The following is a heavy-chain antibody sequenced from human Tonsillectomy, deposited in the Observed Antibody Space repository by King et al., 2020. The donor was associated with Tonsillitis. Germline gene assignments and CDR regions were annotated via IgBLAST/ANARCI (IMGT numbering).Heavy chain of an antibody. CDR2: INPRDSDT. Sequence: LQLVQSGAEVKKPGESLKISCKGSGYSFTSDWIGWVRQMPGKGLEWMGIINPRDSDTRYSPSFQGQVTISADKSIGTAYLRWSSLKASDTAIYYCARRSTAKPHADFDYWGQGTLVTVSS. J-gene: IGHJ4*02. CDR3: ARRSTAKPHADFDY. D-gene: IGHD4-17*01. V-gene: IGHV5-51*01. CDR1: GYSFTSDW.